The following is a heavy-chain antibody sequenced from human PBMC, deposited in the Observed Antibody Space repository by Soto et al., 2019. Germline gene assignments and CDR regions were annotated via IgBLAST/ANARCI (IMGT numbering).Heavy chain of an antibody. CDR1: GGSISTYY. CDR2: IYYSGST. V-gene: IGHV4-59*08. CDR3: ARGGWRHVDY. J-gene: IGHJ4*02. D-gene: IGHD6-19*01. Sequence: QVQLQESGPGLAKPSETLSLTCTVSGGSISTYYWSWIRQPPGKGLEWIGYIYYSGSTNYNPSLKGRRTTTVDTSKNQVSLKVSSVTAADTAVDYCARGGWRHVDYWGQGTLVTVSS.